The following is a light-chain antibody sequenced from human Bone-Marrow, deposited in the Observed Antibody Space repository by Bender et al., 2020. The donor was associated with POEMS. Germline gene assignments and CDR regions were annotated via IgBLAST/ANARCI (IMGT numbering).Light chain of an antibody. V-gene: IGLV2-11*01. CDR1: SSDVGGYNY. CDR2: DVD. CDR3: CSYAGTYTFV. J-gene: IGLJ1*01. Sequence: SVLTQPHSVSGSPGQSVTISCTGTSSDVGGYNYVSWYQQHPGKAPKVMIYDVDKRPSGVPDRFSGSKSGNTASLTISGLQAEDEADYYCCSYAGTYTFVFGTGTKVTVL.